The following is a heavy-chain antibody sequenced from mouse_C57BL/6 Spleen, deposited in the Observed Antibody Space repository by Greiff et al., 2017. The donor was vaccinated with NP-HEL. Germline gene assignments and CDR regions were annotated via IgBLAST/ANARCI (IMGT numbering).Heavy chain of an antibody. J-gene: IGHJ2*01. V-gene: IGHV2-2*01. CDR3: ARMRNYYSNYYFDY. CDR2: IWSGGST. Sequence: QVQLKQSGPGLVQPSQSLSITCTVSGFSLTSYGVHWVRQSPGKGLEWLGVIWSGGSTDYNAAFISRLSISKDNSKSQVFFKMNILQADDTAIYYCARMRNYYSNYYFDYWGQGTTLTVSS. D-gene: IGHD2-5*01. CDR1: GFSLTSYG.